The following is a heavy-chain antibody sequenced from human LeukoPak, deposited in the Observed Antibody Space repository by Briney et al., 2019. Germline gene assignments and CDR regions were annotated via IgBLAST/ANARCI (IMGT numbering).Heavy chain of an antibody. CDR2: INHSGST. D-gene: IGHD2-2*01. Sequence: PSETLSLTCAVYGGSFSGYYWSWIRQPPGKGLEWIGEINHSGSTNYNPSLKSRVTISVDTSKNQFSLKLSSVTAADTAVYYCARNNVVVPVAIGPWFDPWGQGTLVTVSS. CDR1: GGSFSGYY. CDR3: ARNNVVVPVAIGPWFDP. J-gene: IGHJ5*02. V-gene: IGHV4-34*01.